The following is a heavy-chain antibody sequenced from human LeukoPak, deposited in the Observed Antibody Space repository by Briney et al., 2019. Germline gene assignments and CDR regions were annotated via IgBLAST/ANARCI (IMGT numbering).Heavy chain of an antibody. D-gene: IGHD3-22*01. CDR3: AKDGLYFDGSAHIYYFDA. CDR1: GFTFSGYA. J-gene: IGHJ4*02. Sequence: GGSLRLSYAASGFTFSGYAMSWVRQAPGKGLEWVASITYNGDFTYYLDSVKGRFTISRDNSKNTLYLQMNNLRGEDTALYYCAKDGLYFDGSAHIYYFDAWGQGALVAVSS. V-gene: IGHV3-23*01. CDR2: ITYNGDFT.